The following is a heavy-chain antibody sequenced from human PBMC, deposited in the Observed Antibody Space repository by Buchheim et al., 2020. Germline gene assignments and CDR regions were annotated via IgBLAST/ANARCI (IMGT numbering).Heavy chain of an antibody. CDR1: ADSMTNYY. V-gene: IGHV4-59*12. CDR3: ARGRERGYCSGGSCYLRINWFDP. CDR2: MYNSGVT. D-gene: IGHD2-15*01. Sequence: QVQLQESGPGLVKPSETLSLTCTVSADSMTNYYWSWIRQPPGKGLEWIGYMYNSGVTEHNPSLKSRVTISVDTSKNQFSLKLSSVTAADTAVYYCARGRERGYCSGGSCYLRINWFDPWGQGTL. J-gene: IGHJ5*02.